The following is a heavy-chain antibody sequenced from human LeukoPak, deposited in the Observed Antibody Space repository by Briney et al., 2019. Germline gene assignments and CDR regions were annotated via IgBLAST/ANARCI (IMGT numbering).Heavy chain of an antibody. V-gene: IGHV4-31*03. CDR2: IYYSGST. Sequence: SETLSLTCTVSGGFISSGGYYWSWIRQHPGKGLEWIGYIYYSGSTYYNPSLKSRLTMSLDTPKDQFSLKLNSVTAADTAVYHCARVGYGPGSYYGNFDYWGQGTLVTVSS. J-gene: IGHJ4*02. CDR3: ARVGYGPGSYYGNFDY. D-gene: IGHD3-10*01. CDR1: GGFISSGGYY.